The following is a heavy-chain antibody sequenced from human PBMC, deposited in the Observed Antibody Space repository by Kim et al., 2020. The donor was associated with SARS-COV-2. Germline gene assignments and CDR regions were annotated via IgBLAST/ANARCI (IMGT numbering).Heavy chain of an antibody. J-gene: IGHJ3*02. CDR3: ATGGVRGGNNLGPSDAFDI. CDR1: GYTLTELS. CDR2: FDPEDGET. V-gene: IGHV1-24*01. Sequence: ASVKVFCKVSGYTLTELSMHWVRQAPGKGLEWMGGFDPEDGETIYAQKFQGRVTMTEDTSTDTAYMELSSLRSEDTAVYYCATGGVRGGNNLGPSDAFDIWGQGTMVTVSS. D-gene: IGHD1-26*01.